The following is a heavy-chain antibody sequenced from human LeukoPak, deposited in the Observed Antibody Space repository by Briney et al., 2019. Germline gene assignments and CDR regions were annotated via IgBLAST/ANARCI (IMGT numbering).Heavy chain of an antibody. CDR3: ASGFRYDTPTFSGVFDY. CDR1: GGSFSGYY. J-gene: IGHJ4*02. D-gene: IGHD3-3*01. CDR2: INHSGST. Sequence: TSETLSLTCAVYGGSFSGYYWSWIRQPPGKGLEWIGEINHSGSTNYNPSLKSRVTISVDTSKNQFSLKLSSVTAADTAVYYRASGFRYDTPTFSGVFDYWGQGTLVTVSS. V-gene: IGHV4-34*01.